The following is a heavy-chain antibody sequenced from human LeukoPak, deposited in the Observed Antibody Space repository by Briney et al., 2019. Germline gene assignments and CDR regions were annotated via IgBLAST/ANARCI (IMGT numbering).Heavy chain of an antibody. CDR1: GYTFTSYA. J-gene: IGHJ6*02. Sequence: ASMKVSCKASGYTFTSYAMHWVRQAPGQRLEWMGWINAGNGNTKYSQKFQGRVTITRDTSARTAYMELSSLRSEDTAVYYCASGGSSSGGIGFLYYYGMDVWGQGTTVTVSS. D-gene: IGHD6-13*01. V-gene: IGHV1-3*01. CDR2: INAGNGNT. CDR3: ASGGSSSGGIGFLYYYGMDV.